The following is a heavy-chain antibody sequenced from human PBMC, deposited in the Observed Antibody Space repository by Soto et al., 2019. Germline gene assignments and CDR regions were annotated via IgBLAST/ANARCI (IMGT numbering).Heavy chain of an antibody. CDR3: ARIDREAATTDYYYGMDV. V-gene: IGHV3-53*01. CDR1: GFTVSSNY. CDR2: IYCGGST. D-gene: IGHD2-15*01. J-gene: IGHJ6*02. Sequence: GGSLRLSCAASGFTVSSNYMSWVRQAPGKGLEWVSVIYCGGSTYYVVSWKGRFPISGDNSKNTQYLQMNSLRAEDTAVYYCARIDREAATTDYYYGMDVWGQGTTVTVSS.